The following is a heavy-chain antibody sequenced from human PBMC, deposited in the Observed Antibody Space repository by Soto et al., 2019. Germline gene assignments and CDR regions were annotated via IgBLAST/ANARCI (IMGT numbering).Heavy chain of an antibody. V-gene: IGHV3-30*18. J-gene: IGHJ4*02. CDR2: ISYDGSNK. Sequence: SGGSLRLSCAASGFTFSSYGMHWVRQAPGKGLEWVAVISYDGSNKYYADSVKGRFTISRDNSKNTLYLQMNSLRAEDTAVYYCAKGLHHYYCSGGSCKDYGDYHNLFDYWGQGTLVTVSS. CDR1: GFTFSSYG. CDR3: AKGLHHYYCSGGSCKDYGDYHNLFDY. D-gene: IGHD2-15*01.